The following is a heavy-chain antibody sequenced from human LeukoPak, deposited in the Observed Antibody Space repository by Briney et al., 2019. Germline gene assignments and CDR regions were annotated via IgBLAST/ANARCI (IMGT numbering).Heavy chain of an antibody. CDR3: VRGTSGTMVRGVAWAWFDP. Sequence: GGSLRLSCVASGFTFSNYWMTWVRQAPGKGLEWVANIKPDGSVKHFVDSVRGRFTISRDNAKDSLYLQMSSLRAEDTAVYYCVRGTSGTMVRGVAWAWFDPWGQGTLVTVSS. V-gene: IGHV3-7*05. D-gene: IGHD3-10*01. CDR1: GFTFSNYW. J-gene: IGHJ5*02. CDR2: IKPDGSVK.